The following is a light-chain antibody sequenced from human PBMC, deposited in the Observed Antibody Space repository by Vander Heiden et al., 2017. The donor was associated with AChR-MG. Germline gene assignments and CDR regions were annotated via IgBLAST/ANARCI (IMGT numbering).Light chain of an antibody. Sequence: DIQMTQSPSTLSASLGDRVTITCRASQSISYWLAWYQQKPGKAPKLLIYTASSLERGVPSRFSGSGSGTEFTLAISSLQPDDFAIYYCQQENSYPWPFGQRTKVEVK. J-gene: IGKJ1*01. CDR3: QQENSYPWP. CDR2: TAS. CDR1: QSISYW. V-gene: IGKV1-5*03.